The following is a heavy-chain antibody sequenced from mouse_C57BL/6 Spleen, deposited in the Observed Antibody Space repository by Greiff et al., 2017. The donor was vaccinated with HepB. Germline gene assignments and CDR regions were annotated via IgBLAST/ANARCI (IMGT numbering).Heavy chain of an antibody. CDR3: ASSNYGAMDY. D-gene: IGHD2-5*01. J-gene: IGHJ4*01. CDR1: GYTFTSYT. CDR2: INPSSGYT. V-gene: IGHV1-4*01. Sequence: VKLVESGAGLARPGASVKMSCKASGYTFTSYTMHWVKQRPGQGLEWIGYINPSSGYTKYNQKFKDKATLTADKSSSTAYMQLSSLTSEDSAVYYCASSNYGAMDYWGQGTSVTVSS.